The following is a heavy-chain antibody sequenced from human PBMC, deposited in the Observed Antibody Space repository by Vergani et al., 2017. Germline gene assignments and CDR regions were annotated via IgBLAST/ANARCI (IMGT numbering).Heavy chain of an antibody. D-gene: IGHD3-22*01. V-gene: IGHV3-23*01. CDR2: MSGSGGST. CDR3: AKDSVYYYENYYYYYMDV. Sequence: EVQLLESGGGLAQPGGSLRLSCAASGFTFSSYAMSWVRQAPGKGLEWVSTMSGSGGSTYYADSVKGRFTISRDNSKNTLYLQMNSLRAEDTAVYYCAKDSVYYYENYYYYYMDVWGKGTTVTVSS. J-gene: IGHJ6*03. CDR1: GFTFSSYA.